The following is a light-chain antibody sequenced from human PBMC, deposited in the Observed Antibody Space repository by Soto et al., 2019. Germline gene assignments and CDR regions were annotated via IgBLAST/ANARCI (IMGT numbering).Light chain of an antibody. V-gene: IGLV2-23*02. J-gene: IGLJ1*01. CDR3: CSSGGSPTYV. Sequence: QSALTQPASVSWSPGQSITISCTGTSSNVGSYKLVSWYQQHPGTAPKLMIFEVNKRPSGVSNRFSGSKSGNPASLTISGLKVEDEADYYCCSSGGSPTYVFGTGTKVNVL. CDR1: SSNVGSYKL. CDR2: EVN.